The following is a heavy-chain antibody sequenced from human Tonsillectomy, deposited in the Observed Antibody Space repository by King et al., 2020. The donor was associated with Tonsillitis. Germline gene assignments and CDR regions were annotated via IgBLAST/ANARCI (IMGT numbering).Heavy chain of an antibody. CDR2: IRQDGSRT. CDR1: GFTFSDNW. J-gene: IGHJ5*01. CDR3: VRADYKKDKAFGDS. D-gene: IGHD4-11*01. Sequence: VQLVESGGGLVQTGGSLRLSCAASGFTFSDNWMSWVRQAPGKGLEWVADIRQDGSRTYYIDSVKGLFTIYRENAKSSMFLQMSGLSVADTAVYYCVRADYKKDKAFGDSWGQGHLVTVSS. V-gene: IGHV3-7*03.